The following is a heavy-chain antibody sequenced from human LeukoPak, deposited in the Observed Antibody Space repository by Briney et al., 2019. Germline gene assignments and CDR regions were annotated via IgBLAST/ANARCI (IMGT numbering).Heavy chain of an antibody. V-gene: IGHV3-21*01. Sequence: GGSLRLSCAASGFTFSSYTMNWVRQAPGKGLERVSSLNSDGSDIYYADSVKGRFTISRDNAKNSLYLQMNSLTAEDTAVYYCTSGFWGQGTLVTVSS. D-gene: IGHD5-12*01. CDR2: LNSDGSDI. CDR3: TSGF. J-gene: IGHJ4*02. CDR1: GFTFSSYT.